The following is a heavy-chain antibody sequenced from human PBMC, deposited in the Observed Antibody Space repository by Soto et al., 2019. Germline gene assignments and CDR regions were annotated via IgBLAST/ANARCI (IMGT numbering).Heavy chain of an antibody. D-gene: IGHD3-9*01. J-gene: IGHJ5*02. Sequence: PSQTLSLTCAIPGDNVSSNSSSWNWYRQSPSRGLEWLGRTYYRSKWYNDYAVSAKSRITINPDTSKNQFSLQLNSVTPEDTAVYYCARSTVRYYDFLTGLNWFDPWGQGTLVSVFS. V-gene: IGHV6-1*01. CDR2: TYYRSKWYN. CDR3: ARSTVRYYDFLTGLNWFDP. CDR1: GDNVSSNSSS.